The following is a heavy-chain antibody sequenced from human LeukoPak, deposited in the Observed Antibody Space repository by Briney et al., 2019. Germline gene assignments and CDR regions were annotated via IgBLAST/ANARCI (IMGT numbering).Heavy chain of an antibody. Sequence: GGSLRLSCAASGFTFSSYEMNWVRQAPGKGLEWVSSISSSSSYIYYADSVKGRFTISRDNAKNSLYLQMNSLRAEDTAVYYCARAPRGYYYGSGSYQTTAEYFQHWGQGTLVTVSS. J-gene: IGHJ1*01. CDR1: GFTFSSYE. D-gene: IGHD3-10*01. V-gene: IGHV3-21*01. CDR2: ISSSSSYI. CDR3: ARAPRGYYYGSGSYQTTAEYFQH.